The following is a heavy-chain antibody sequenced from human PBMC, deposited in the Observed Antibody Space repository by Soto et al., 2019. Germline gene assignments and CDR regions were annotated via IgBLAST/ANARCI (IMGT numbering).Heavy chain of an antibody. D-gene: IGHD3-9*01. Sequence: GESLKISCKASGYSFSSYWIAWVRQMPGKGLEWMGIIYPGDSDARYSPSFEGQVTISVDTSINTAYLQWSYLKASDSAMYFCARQSDYNILTGYWYYFDYWGHGSLVTVSS. CDR2: IYPGDSDA. V-gene: IGHV5-51*01. J-gene: IGHJ4*01. CDR3: ARQSDYNILTGYWYYFDY. CDR1: GYSFSSYW.